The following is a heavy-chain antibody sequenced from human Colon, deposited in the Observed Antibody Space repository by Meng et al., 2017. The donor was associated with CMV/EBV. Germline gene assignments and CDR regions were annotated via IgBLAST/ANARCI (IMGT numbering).Heavy chain of an antibody. J-gene: IGHJ4*02. CDR3: ARDPDHDRYGSGRCLDY. D-gene: IGHD3-10*01. V-gene: IGHV3-21*01. Sequence: GESLKISCEASGFTFRTYSMNWVRQAPGKGLEWVASISSLSSYIYYADSVKGRFTISRDNAKNSVYLQMNSLRDDDTAVYYCARDPDHDRYGSGRCLDYWGQGTLVTVSS. CDR1: GFTFRTYS. CDR2: ISSLSSYI.